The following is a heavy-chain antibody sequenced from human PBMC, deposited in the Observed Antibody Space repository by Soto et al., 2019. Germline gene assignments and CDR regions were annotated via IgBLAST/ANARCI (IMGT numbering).Heavy chain of an antibody. D-gene: IGHD3-9*01. V-gene: IGHV1-69*06. Sequence: QVQLVQSGAEVKKPGSSVKVSCKASGGTFSSYAISWVRQAPGQGLEWMGGIIPIFGTANYAQKFQGRVTITEDKSTSTAYMELSSLRSEDTAVYYCARVGLRYFDWLMRSYYYYGMDVWGQGTTVTVSS. J-gene: IGHJ6*02. CDR3: ARVGLRYFDWLMRSYYYYGMDV. CDR1: GGTFSSYA. CDR2: IIPIFGTA.